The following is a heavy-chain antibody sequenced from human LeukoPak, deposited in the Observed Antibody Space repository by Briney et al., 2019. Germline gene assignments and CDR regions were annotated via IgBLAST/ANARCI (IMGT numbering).Heavy chain of an antibody. D-gene: IGHD3-10*01. CDR2: ISGSGGST. CDR1: GFTFSSYA. J-gene: IGHJ4*02. CDR3: ATLYGSARGAFDS. V-gene: IGHV3-23*01. Sequence: GGSLRLSCAASGFTFSSYAMSWVRQAPGKGLEWVSAISGSGGSTYYADSAKGRFTISRDIFKNTVYLQMNSLRAEDTAVYYCATLYGSARGAFDSWGQGTLVTVSS.